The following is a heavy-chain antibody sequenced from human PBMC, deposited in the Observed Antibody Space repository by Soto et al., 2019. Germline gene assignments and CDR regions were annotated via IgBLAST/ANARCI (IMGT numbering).Heavy chain of an antibody. J-gene: IGHJ4*02. CDR3: ARVQQAAPRFFDY. D-gene: IGHD6-13*01. CDR1: GGSISSSSYY. Sequence: SETLSLTCTVSGGSISSSSYYWGWIRQPPGKGLEWIGGIYYSGSTYYNPSLKSRVTISVDTSKNQFSRKLSSVTAADTAVYYCARVQQAAPRFFDYWGQGTLVTVSS. V-gene: IGHV4-39*01. CDR2: IYYSGST.